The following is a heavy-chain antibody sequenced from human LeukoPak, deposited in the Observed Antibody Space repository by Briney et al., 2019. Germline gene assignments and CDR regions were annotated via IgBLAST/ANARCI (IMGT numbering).Heavy chain of an antibody. J-gene: IGHJ4*02. CDR1: GFTFSSYA. CDR2: ISAGGSTT. D-gene: IGHD3-22*01. CDR3: AKDHASGYYYVDY. V-gene: IGHV3-23*01. Sequence: GGSLRLSGAASGFTFSSYAMFWVRQAPGKGLEWVSSISAGGSTTYYADSVKGRFTISRDNSKNTLYLQMNSLRAEDTAIYYCAKDHASGYYYVDYWGQGTLVTVSS.